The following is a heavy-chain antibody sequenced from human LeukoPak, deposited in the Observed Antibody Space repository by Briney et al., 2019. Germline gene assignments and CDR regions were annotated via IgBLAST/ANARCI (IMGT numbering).Heavy chain of an antibody. CDR1: GFALSSHW. Sequence: GGSLRLSCAASGFALSSHWMTWVRQVPGRGPEWVANVNRDGSETYYLDSVKGRFTISKDNARNSLYLQMNSLRAEDTALYHCARNNGMDVWGQGTTVIVSS. CDR3: ARNNGMDV. V-gene: IGHV3-7*03. CDR2: VNRDGSET. J-gene: IGHJ6*02.